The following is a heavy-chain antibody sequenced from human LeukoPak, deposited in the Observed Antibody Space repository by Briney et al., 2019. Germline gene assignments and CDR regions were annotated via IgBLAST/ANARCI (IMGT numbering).Heavy chain of an antibody. V-gene: IGHV4-30-2*01. D-gene: IGHD3-22*01. CDR3: ASSYYYDSSGYYFPN. J-gene: IGHJ4*02. CDR2: IYHNGST. CDR1: GGSISSGGYS. Sequence: SETLSLTCAVSGGSISSGGYSWSWIRQPPGKGLEWIGYIYHNGSTYYNPSLKSRVTISVDRSKNQFSLKLSSVTAADTAVYYCASSYYYDSSGYYFPNWGQGTLVTVSS.